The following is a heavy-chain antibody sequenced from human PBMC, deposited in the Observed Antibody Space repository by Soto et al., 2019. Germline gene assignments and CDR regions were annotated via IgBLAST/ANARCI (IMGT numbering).Heavy chain of an antibody. Sequence: EVQLVESGGGLVKPGGSLRLSFAASGFNFSRYIMHWVRQAPVKGLEWVSSISGSSSSIYSADSLKGRFTISRDNAKTSLYLQMNSLRAEYTAVDYCARLRSRWPDTSLYFFYYWGQGNLVTVTS. CDR3: ARLRSRWPDTSLYFFYY. J-gene: IGHJ4*02. CDR2: ISGSSSSI. CDR1: GFNFSRYI. V-gene: IGHV3-21*01. D-gene: IGHD6-13*01.